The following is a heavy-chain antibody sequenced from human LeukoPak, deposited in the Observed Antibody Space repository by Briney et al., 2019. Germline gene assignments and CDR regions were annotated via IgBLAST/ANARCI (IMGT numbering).Heavy chain of an antibody. D-gene: IGHD6-6*01. J-gene: IGHJ3*01. CDR1: GFTFGSFE. CDR2: ISSSGTTI. V-gene: IGHV3-48*03. CDR3: ARDPPESSSSIDAFDL. Sequence: GGSLRLSCAASGFTFGSFEMSWVRQAPGKGLEWVSYISSSGTTILYADFVEGRFTISRDTAKNSLYLQMSSLRAEDTAVYYCARDPPESSSSIDAFDLWGHGTLVTVSS.